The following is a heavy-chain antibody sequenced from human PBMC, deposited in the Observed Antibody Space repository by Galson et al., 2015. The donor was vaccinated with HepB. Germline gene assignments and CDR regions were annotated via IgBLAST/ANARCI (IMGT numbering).Heavy chain of an antibody. J-gene: IGHJ6*02. CDR3: AKSSVWFGESTSYGMDV. V-gene: IGHV3-30*18. D-gene: IGHD3-10*01. CDR2: ISYDGSNK. CDR1: GFTFGSNG. Sequence: SLRLSCAASGFTFGSNGMHWVRQAPGKGLEWVALISYDGSNKYYADSVKGRFTISRDNSKNTLYLQMNSLRAEDTAVYYCAKSSVWFGESTSYGMDVWGQGTTVTVSS.